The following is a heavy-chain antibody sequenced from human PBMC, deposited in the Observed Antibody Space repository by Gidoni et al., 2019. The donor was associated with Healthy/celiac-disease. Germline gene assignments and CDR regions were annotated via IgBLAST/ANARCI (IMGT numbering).Heavy chain of an antibody. Sequence: GLEWVAVIWYDGSNKYYADSVKGRFTISRDNSKNTLYLQMNSLRAEDTAVYYCARDTAYCSGGSCYILDAFDIWGQGTMVTVSS. CDR3: ARDTAYCSGGSCYILDAFDI. D-gene: IGHD2-15*01. J-gene: IGHJ3*02. V-gene: IGHV3-33*01. CDR2: IWYDGSNK.